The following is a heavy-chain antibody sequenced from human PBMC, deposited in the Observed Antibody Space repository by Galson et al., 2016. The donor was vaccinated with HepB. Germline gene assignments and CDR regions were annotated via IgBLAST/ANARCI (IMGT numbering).Heavy chain of an antibody. CDR2: TYYSGST. Sequence: ETLSLTCTVSGGSISSYYWSWIRQSPGKGLEWIGYTYYSGSTSYNPSLKSRLAISVDRSKNQFSLMLSSVTAADTAVYYCAGADYGGCLAYWGQGSLVTVSS. V-gene: IGHV4-59*08. CDR1: GGSISSYY. D-gene: IGHD4-23*01. J-gene: IGHJ4*02. CDR3: AGADYGGCLAY.